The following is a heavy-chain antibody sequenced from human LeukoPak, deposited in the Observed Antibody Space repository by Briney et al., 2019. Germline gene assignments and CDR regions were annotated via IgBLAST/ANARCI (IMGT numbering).Heavy chain of an antibody. J-gene: IGHJ5*02. CDR2: INEDGSDK. V-gene: IGHV3-7*04. Sequence: PGGSLRLSCAASGFTFSTYWMSWVRQAPGKGLEWVANINEDGSDKYYVDSVKGRFTISRDNAENSLYLQMNSLRADDTAVYYCARGQKPASWGQGTLVTVSS. CDR1: GFTFSTYW. CDR3: ARGQKPAS.